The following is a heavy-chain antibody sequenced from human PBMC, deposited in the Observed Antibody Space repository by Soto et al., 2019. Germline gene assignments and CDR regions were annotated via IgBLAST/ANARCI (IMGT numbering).Heavy chain of an antibody. D-gene: IGHD2-2*01. J-gene: IGHJ4*02. V-gene: IGHV5-51*01. Sequence: PGESLKISCKGSGYSFTSYWIVWVRQMPGKGLEWMGIIYPGDSDTRYSPSFQGQVTISADKSISTAYLQWSSLKASDTAMYYCARHHSAPLVPADYWGQGTLVTVSS. CDR2: IYPGDSDT. CDR3: ARHHSAPLVPADY. CDR1: GYSFTSYW.